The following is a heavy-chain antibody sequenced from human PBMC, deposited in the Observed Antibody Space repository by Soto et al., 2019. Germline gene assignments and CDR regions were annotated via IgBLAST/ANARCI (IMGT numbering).Heavy chain of an antibody. CDR1: GGSCSGYC. J-gene: IGHJ6*02. CDR2: NHHSAST. CDR3: ARARYIGYYYYDMDV. Sequence: SETLSLTCSVYGGSCSGYCWSWIRQPPEKGLKWIGSNHHSASTTYTPSLKSRVTISVDTSKNCSYMKLRSVTAAATAVYYCARARYIGYYYYDMDVWGPGTTVTVSS. V-gene: IGHV4-34*01. D-gene: IGHD1-1*01.